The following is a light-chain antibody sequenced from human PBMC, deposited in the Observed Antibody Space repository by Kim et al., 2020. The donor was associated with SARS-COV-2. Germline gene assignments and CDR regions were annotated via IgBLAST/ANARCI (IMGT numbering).Light chain of an antibody. J-gene: IGKJ2*01. CDR2: GAS. Sequence: VSPGERATLSCRASQSIGSNLAWYQQKPGQAPRLLIYGASTRATGIPARFSGSGSGTEFTLTISSLQSEDFAVYHCQQYNNWPPYTFGQGTKLEI. CDR3: QQYNNWPPYT. V-gene: IGKV3-15*01. CDR1: QSIGSN.